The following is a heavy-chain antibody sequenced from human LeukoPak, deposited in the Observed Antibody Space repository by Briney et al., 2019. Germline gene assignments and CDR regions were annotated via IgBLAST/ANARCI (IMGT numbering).Heavy chain of an antibody. J-gene: IGHJ4*02. D-gene: IGHD2-2*01. V-gene: IGHV3-64*04. CDR2: ISSNGGST. Sequence: GGSLRLSCSASGFTFSSYAMHWVRQAPGKGLEYVSAISSNGGSTYYADSVKGRFTISRDNPENTLYLQMNSLRAEDTAVYYCAKDSRAGCSTITCYVFDYWGQGTLVTVSS. CDR1: GFTFSSYA. CDR3: AKDSRAGCSTITCYVFDY.